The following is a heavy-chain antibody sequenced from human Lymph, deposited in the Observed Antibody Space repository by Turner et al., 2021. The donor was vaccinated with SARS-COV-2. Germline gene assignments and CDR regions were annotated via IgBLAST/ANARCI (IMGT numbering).Heavy chain of an antibody. CDR1: GYTLTELS. Sequence: QVQLVQSGSEVKKPGASVKVSCKVSGYTLTELSIHWVRQAPGKGLEWMGGFDPEDGETIYAQKCQGRVTMTEDTSTDTAYMELSSLRSEDTAVYYCATLKSNWKILTGRYYFDFWGQGTLGTVSS. CDR2: FDPEDGET. D-gene: IGHD1-1*01. J-gene: IGHJ4*02. CDR3: ATLKSNWKILTGRYYFDF. V-gene: IGHV1-24*01.